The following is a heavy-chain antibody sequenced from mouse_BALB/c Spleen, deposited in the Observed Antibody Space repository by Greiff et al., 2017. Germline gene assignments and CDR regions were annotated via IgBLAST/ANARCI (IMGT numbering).Heavy chain of an antibody. J-gene: IGHJ3*01. CDR1: GFTFSSYG. CDR2: INSNGGST. CDR3: ASLLPAWFAY. D-gene: IGHD6-1*01. Sequence: DVQLVESGGGLVQPGGSLKLSCAASGFTFSSYGMSWVRQTPDKRLELVATINSNGGSTYYPDSVKGRFTISRDNAKNTLYLQMSSLKSEDTAMYYCASLLPAWFAYWGQGTLVTVSA. V-gene: IGHV5-6-3*01.